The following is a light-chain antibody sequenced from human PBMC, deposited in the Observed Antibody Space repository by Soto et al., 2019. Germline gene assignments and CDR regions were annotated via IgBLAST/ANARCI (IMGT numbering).Light chain of an antibody. Sequence: QSALTQPASVSGSPGQSITISCTGTSSDIGGYKYVSWYQQHPGKVPKLMIYEVNTRPSGISNRFSGSKSGNTASLTISGLQAEDEADYYCASYTSSSTLVFGTGTKVT. CDR3: ASYTSSSTLV. V-gene: IGLV2-14*01. J-gene: IGLJ1*01. CDR2: EVN. CDR1: SSDIGGYKY.